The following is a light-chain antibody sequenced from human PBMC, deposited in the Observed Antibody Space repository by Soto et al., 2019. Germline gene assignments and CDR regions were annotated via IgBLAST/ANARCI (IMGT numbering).Light chain of an antibody. CDR1: QSISSW. J-gene: IGKJ1*01. CDR2: DAS. V-gene: IGKV1-5*01. CDR3: QQYNSYSPAT. Sequence: DIQMTQSPSTLSASVGDRVTITCRASQSISSWLAWYQQKPGKAPKLLIYDASSLESGVPSRFSSSGSGTEFFLTISSLQHDDFAAYYCQQYNSYSPATFGQGTKVEIK.